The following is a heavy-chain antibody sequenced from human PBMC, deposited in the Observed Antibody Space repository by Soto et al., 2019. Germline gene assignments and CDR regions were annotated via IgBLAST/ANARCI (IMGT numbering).Heavy chain of an antibody. CDR2: IYYSGTT. V-gene: IGHV4-31*03. CDR1: GGSVSCGGYY. Sequence: SETLSLTCTVSGGSVSCGGYYWSWIRQHPGTGLEGIGYIYYSGTTYFNPSLKSRASISLDTSKNEFSLKLTSVTAADTAVYYCARRALPQCINGVCYKDGFWDYWGQGALVTVSS. D-gene: IGHD2-8*01. J-gene: IGHJ4*02. CDR3: ARRALPQCINGVCYKDGFWDY.